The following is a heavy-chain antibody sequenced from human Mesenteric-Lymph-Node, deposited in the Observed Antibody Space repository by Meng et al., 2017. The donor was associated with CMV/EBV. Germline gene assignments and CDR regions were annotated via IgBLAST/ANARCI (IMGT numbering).Heavy chain of an antibody. CDR3: ARDLLEWRTSESGDYYYGMDV. Sequence: ASVKVSCKASGYTFTNYYIHWVRQAPGQGLEWMGWINPNSGGPLYVQKFQGRVTMTRDTSIRTVHMELNNLRSDDTAVYYCARDLLEWRTSESGDYYYGMDVWGQGTTVTVSS. V-gene: IGHV1-2*02. CDR1: GYTFTNYY. D-gene: IGHD3-3*01. CDR2: INPNSGGP. J-gene: IGHJ6*02.